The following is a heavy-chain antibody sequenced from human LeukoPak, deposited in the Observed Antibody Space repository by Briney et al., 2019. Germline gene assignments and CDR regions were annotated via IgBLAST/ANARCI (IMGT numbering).Heavy chain of an antibody. D-gene: IGHD1-26*01. CDR3: ARGVGAYYMDV. V-gene: IGHV4-61*02. CDR1: GASISRGSNS. Sequence: NPSETLSLTCTVSGASISRGSNSWGWIRQPAGKGLEWIGRINTSGTTNYNPSLKSRVTMSIDTSKNQFSLKLSSVTAADTAVYYCARGVGAYYMDVWGKGTTVTISS. CDR2: INTSGTT. J-gene: IGHJ6*03.